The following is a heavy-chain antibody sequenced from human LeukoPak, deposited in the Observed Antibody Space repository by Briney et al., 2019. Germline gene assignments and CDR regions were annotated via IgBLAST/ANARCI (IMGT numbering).Heavy chain of an antibody. J-gene: IGHJ4*02. V-gene: IGHV5-51*01. CDR1: GSSFATYW. D-gene: IGHD3-9*01. Sequence: KISGQSSGSSFATYWIGWGRQIPRGGLGWGGIIYRGNSGARYSPSFQGQVTISADKSSRTAYLQWSSLKASDTGIYYCARQSDYNILTGYSSGHYFDYWGPGTLVTVSS. CDR3: ARQSDYNILTGYSSGHYFDY. CDR2: IYRGNSGA.